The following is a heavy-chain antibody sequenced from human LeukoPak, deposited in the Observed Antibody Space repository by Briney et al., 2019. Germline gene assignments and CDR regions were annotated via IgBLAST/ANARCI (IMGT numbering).Heavy chain of an antibody. CDR1: GFTFDDYA. D-gene: IGHD2-2*02. V-gene: IGHV3-9*01. CDR3: ARVDTHYYGMDV. Sequence: GGSLRLSCAASGFTFDDYAMHWVRQAPGKGLEWVSGISWNSGSIGYADSVKGRFTISRDNAKNSLYLQMNSLRAEDTAVYYCARVDTHYYGMDVWGQGTTVTVSS. CDR2: ISWNSGSI. J-gene: IGHJ6*02.